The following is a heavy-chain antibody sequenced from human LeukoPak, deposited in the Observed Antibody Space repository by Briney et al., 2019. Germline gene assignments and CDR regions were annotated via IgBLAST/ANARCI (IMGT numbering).Heavy chain of an antibody. Sequence: GGSLRLSCAASGFSFTSYAMSWVRQSPGKGLEWVSFISDSSAGDTTYLADSVRGRFTISRESSKSTLYLQMNSLRAEDTAVYYCTKVSTTGVGGRGYFDQWGQGTQVTVSS. CDR1: GFSFTSYA. D-gene: IGHD1-1*01. CDR3: TKVSTTGVGGRGYFDQ. V-gene: IGHV3-23*01. J-gene: IGHJ4*02. CDR2: ISDSSAGDTT.